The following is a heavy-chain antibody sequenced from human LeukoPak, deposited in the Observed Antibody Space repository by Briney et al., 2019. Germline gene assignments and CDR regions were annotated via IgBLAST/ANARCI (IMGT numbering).Heavy chain of an antibody. Sequence: SETLSLTCAVYGGSFSGYYWSWIRQPPGKGLEWIGEINHSGSTNYNPSLKSRVTISVDTSKNQFSLKLSSVTAADTPVYYCARGGEYQLLYEFRRYYYMDVWGKGTTVTVSS. D-gene: IGHD2-2*02. CDR2: INHSGST. CDR1: GGSFSGYY. CDR3: ARGGEYQLLYEFRRYYYMDV. J-gene: IGHJ6*03. V-gene: IGHV4-34*01.